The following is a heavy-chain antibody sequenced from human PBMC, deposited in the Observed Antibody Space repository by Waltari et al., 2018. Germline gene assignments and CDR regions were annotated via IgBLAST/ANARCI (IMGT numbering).Heavy chain of an antibody. CDR3: ARILLPTDTYWYFDL. CDR1: GFTLSSYW. J-gene: IGHJ2*01. Sequence: EGQVVESGGGLVQPGGSLRLPCEAFGFTLSSYWMGWVRQAPGKGLEWVVNIRQDGGETYYVDSVKGRFTISRDNAKNSMFLQMNSLRAEDTAVYYCARILLPTDTYWYFDLWGRGTLVTVSS. CDR2: IRQDGGET. D-gene: IGHD2-2*01. V-gene: IGHV3-7*01.